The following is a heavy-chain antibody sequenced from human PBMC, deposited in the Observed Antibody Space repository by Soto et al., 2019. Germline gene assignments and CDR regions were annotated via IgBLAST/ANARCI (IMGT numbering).Heavy chain of an antibody. Sequence: PGGSLRLSCAGSGFTFGDSYMSWVRQAPGKGLVWVSRIHSDGITTLYADSVTGRFTISRDNAKNTVFLQMNSLRAEDTAVYYCATGPTPAFAFWGRGTMVTVSS. CDR1: GFTFGDSY. CDR3: ATGPTPAFAF. CDR2: IHSDGITT. D-gene: IGHD1-1*01. J-gene: IGHJ3*01. V-gene: IGHV3-74*01.